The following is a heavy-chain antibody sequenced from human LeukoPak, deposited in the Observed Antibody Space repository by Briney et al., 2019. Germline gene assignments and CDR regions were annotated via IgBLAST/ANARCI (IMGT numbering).Heavy chain of an antibody. CDR2: FYHGAST. J-gene: IGHJ3*02. Sequence: SETLSLTCTVSGYSISTGYYWGWIRQPPGKGLEWIGSFYHGASTFYNPSLKGRVTISVDTSNNQFSLRLTSVTTSDTAVYYCARTGEYSGSGPSWAFDIWGQGTMVTVSS. D-gene: IGHD3-10*01. CDR1: GYSISTGYY. CDR3: ARTGEYSGSGPSWAFDI. V-gene: IGHV4-38-2*02.